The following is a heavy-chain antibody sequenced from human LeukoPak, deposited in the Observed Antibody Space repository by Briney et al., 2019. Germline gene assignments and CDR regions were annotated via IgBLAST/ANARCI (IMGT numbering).Heavy chain of an antibody. CDR2: ISGSGGNT. V-gene: IGHV3-23*01. CDR1: GFTFNNYA. J-gene: IGHJ6*04. D-gene: IGHD2-2*01. Sequence: PGGSLRLSCAASGFTFNNYAMSWVRQAPVKGLEWVSGISGSGGNTYYADSVKGRFTISRDNSKNTLFLQMNSLTADGTAVFYCAKTLGYCTTTSYVRGGMDVWGKGTTVTVSS. CDR3: AKTLGYCTTTSYVRGGMDV.